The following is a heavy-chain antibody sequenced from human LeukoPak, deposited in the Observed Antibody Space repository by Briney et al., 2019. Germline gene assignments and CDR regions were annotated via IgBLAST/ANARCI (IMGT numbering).Heavy chain of an antibody. CDR2: IKEDGSEK. CDR1: GFTFSSYW. CDR3: ARDPTTRLDY. V-gene: IGHV3-7*01. J-gene: IGHJ4*02. D-gene: IGHD4-17*01. Sequence: PGGSLRLSCAASGFTFSSYWMSWVRQAPGKGLEWVANIKEDGSEKNYVDCVKGRFTISRDNAKKSLYLQMNSLRAEDTAVYYCARDPTTRLDYWGQGTLVTVSS.